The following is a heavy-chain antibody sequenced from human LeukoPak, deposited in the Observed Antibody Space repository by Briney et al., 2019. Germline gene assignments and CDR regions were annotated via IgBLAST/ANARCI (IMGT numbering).Heavy chain of an antibody. D-gene: IGHD5-18*01. V-gene: IGHV4-34*01. CDR1: VGSFSGYY. J-gene: IGHJ4*02. CDR2: INHSGST. Sequence: SETLSLTCAVYVGSFSGYYWIWIRQPPGPGVECIGEINHSGSTNYNPSLKSRVTISVDTSKNQFSLKLSSVTAADTAVYYCARGRYSYGGLDYWGQGTLVTVSS. CDR3: ARGRYSYGGLDY.